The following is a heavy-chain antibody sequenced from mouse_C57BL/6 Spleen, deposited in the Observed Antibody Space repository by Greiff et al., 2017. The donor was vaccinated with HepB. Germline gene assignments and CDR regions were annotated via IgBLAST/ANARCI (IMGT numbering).Heavy chain of an antibody. CDR3: ARSGSYHYYFDY. Sequence: VQLQQPGAELVKPGASVKLSCKASGYTFTSYWMHWVKQRPGQGLEWIGMIHPNSGSTNYNEKFKSKATLTVDKSSSTAYMQLSSLASEDSAVYYCARSGSYHYYFDYWGQGTTLTVSS. CDR2: IHPNSGST. J-gene: IGHJ2*01. CDR1: GYTFTSYW. D-gene: IGHD2-12*01. V-gene: IGHV1-64*01.